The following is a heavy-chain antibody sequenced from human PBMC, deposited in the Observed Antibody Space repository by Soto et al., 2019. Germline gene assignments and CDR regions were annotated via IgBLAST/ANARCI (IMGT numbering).Heavy chain of an antibody. CDR3: ARAFWGELVTGSAT. D-gene: IGHD3-16*01. V-gene: IGHV4-61*01. CDR2: VYYSGRT. J-gene: IGHJ5*01. Sequence: SETLSLTCTVSGGSVSSGTYYWNWIRQPPGKGLEWIGFVYYSGRTNYNPSLKSRVTISEDTSKNQLSLKLSSVTAADTAVYYCARAFWGELVTGSATCGNETL. CDR1: GGSVSSGTYY.